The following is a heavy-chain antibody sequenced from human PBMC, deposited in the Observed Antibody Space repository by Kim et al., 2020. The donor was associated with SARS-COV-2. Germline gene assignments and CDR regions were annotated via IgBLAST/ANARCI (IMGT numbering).Heavy chain of an antibody. CDR1: GFTFSSYA. D-gene: IGHD6-13*01. CDR2: ISSNGGST. CDR3: ARGNSSSWYRDWFDP. Sequence: GGSLRLSCAASGFTFSSYAMHWVRQAPGKGLEYVSAISSNGGSTYYANSVKGRFTISRDNSKNTLYLQMGSLRAEDMAVYYCARGNSSSWYRDWFDPWGQGTLVTVSS. V-gene: IGHV3-64*01. J-gene: IGHJ5*02.